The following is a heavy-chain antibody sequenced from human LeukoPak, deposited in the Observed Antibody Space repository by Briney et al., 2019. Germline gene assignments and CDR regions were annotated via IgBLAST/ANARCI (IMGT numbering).Heavy chain of an antibody. CDR2: ISGSGGGT. Sequence: PGGSLRLSCAASGFTLSSYGMTWVRQAPGKGLEWVSAISGSGGGTYYADSVKGRFTISRDNSKNTLYLQMNSLRAEDTAVYYCAKALEGATLFDYWGQGILVTVSS. V-gene: IGHV3-23*01. J-gene: IGHJ4*02. CDR3: AKALEGATLFDY. D-gene: IGHD1-26*01. CDR1: GFTLSSYG.